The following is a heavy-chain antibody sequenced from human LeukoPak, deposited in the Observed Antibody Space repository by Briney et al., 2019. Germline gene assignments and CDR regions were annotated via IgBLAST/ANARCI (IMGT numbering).Heavy chain of an antibody. Sequence: SGGSLRLSCAASGFRFEDFAMHWVRQVPGKGLEWVSSINWNGVTIEYADSVKGRFTISRANADRSLHLQMNGLTPEDMALYYCVKGYRGGGRGFRLAAFDVWGQGTMVTVSS. CDR2: INWNGVTI. J-gene: IGHJ3*01. D-gene: IGHD2-15*01. CDR1: GFRFEDFA. V-gene: IGHV3-9*03. CDR3: VKGYRGGGRGFRLAAFDV.